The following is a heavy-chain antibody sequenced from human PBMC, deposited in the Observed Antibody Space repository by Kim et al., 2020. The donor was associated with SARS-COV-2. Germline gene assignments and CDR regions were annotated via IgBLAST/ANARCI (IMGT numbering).Heavy chain of an antibody. CDR1: GGSIITYY. Sequence: SETLSLTCTVSGGSIITYYWRWIRQPPGKGLEWIGDIYYSGSTNYNPSLMRRVTISVDTSKNQFSLKLSSVTAADTAVYYCSIGQLCVGYWGHGTLVTAS. J-gene: IGHJ4*01. D-gene: IGHD5-18*01. V-gene: IGHV4-59*01. CDR3: SIGQLCVGY. CDR2: IYYSGST.